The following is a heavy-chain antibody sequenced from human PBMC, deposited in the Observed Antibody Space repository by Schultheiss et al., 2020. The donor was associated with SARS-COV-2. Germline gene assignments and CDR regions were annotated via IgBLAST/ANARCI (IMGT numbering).Heavy chain of an antibody. Sequence: SLKISCTASGFTFGDYAMHWVRQAPGKGLEWVSGISWNSGSIGYADSVKGRFTISRDNAKNSLYLQMNSLRAEDTALYYCAKLNDYSKVGYFDYWGQGTLVTVSS. J-gene: IGHJ4*02. D-gene: IGHD4-11*01. CDR2: ISWNSGSI. CDR3: AKLNDYSKVGYFDY. V-gene: IGHV3-9*01. CDR1: GFTFGDYA.